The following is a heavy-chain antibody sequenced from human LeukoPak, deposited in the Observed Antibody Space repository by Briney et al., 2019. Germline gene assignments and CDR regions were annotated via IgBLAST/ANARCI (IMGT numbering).Heavy chain of an antibody. J-gene: IGHJ4*02. CDR3: ARHLYSGDSSLDY. V-gene: IGHV4-59*08. D-gene: IGHD1-26*01. CDR1: GGSISNYH. CDR2: IHYSGTT. Sequence: PSETLSLTCTVSGGSISNYHWSWIRQPPGKGPEWIGYIHYSGTTNCNPSLKSRVTMSVDTSKNQFSLKLSSVTAADTAVYYCARHLYSGDSSLDYWGQGTLVTVSS.